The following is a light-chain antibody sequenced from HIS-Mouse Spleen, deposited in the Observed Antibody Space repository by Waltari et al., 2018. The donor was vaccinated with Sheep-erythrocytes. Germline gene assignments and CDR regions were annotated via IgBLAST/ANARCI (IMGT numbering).Light chain of an antibody. CDR1: HWDVGSYNR. CDR3: CSYAGSSTPWV. J-gene: IGLJ3*02. CDR2: EGS. V-gene: IGLV2-23*01. Sequence: QSALTQPASVSGSPGQSITISCTGTHWDVGSYNRVYWYQQHPCKAPKLMIYEGSKRPSGVSNRFSGSKSGNTASLTISGLQAEDEADYYCCSYAGSSTPWVFGGGTKLTVL.